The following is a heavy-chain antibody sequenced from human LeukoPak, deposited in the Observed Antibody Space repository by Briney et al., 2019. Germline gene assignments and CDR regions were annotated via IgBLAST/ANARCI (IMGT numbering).Heavy chain of an antibody. D-gene: IGHD3-22*01. J-gene: IGHJ4*02. CDR2: ISWNSGSI. CDR1: GFTFDDYA. CDR3: AKGTGGSRGYPYYFDY. Sequence: GGSLRLSCAASGFTFDDYAMHWARQAPGKGLEWVSGISWNSGSIGYADSVKGRFTISRDNAKNSLYLQMNSLRAEDTAVYYCAKGTGGSRGYPYYFDYWGQGTLVTVSS. V-gene: IGHV3-9*01.